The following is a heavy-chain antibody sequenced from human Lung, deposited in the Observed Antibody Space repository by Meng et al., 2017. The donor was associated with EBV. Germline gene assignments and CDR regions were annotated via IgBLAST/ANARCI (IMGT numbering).Heavy chain of an antibody. J-gene: IGHJ3*02. V-gene: IGHV3-30-3*01. D-gene: IGHD7-27*01. CDR1: GFIFSSYD. CDR2: ISYDGAQK. CDR3: ARLRRLGDAFDI. Sequence: LVESGGSVVQPGKSLRLSCRTSGFIFSSYDFHWVRQAPGKGLEWMSSISYDGAQKNYADSVRGRFTISRDYSQGTLSLQMDDLRPDDTALYHCARLRRLGDAFDIWGQGTMVTVSS.